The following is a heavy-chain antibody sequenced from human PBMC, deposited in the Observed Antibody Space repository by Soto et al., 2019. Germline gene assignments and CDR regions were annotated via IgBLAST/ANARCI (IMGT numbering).Heavy chain of an antibody. Sequence: AGGSLRLSCGASGFTSSSYAMSWVRQAPGKGLEWVSRLSGSGATTKYADSVEGRFTISRDNSKNTLYLQMDSLSAEDTAIYYCAKARCSDTDCYFPDTWGQGTLVTVSS. J-gene: IGHJ5*02. CDR3: AKARCSDTDCYFPDT. D-gene: IGHD2-21*02. V-gene: IGHV3-23*01. CDR1: GFTSSSYA. CDR2: LSGSGATT.